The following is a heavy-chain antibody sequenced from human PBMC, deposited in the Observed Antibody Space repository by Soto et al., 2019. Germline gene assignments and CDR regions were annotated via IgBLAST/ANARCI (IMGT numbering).Heavy chain of an antibody. V-gene: IGHV3-23*01. CDR1: GFTFNNYA. Sequence: EVQLLESGGGLVQPGGSLRLSCAASGFTFNNYAMTWVRQAPGKGLEWVSTISGSDGSTYYADSVKGRLPISRDNSKNALYLQMSSLRAEDTALYYCVKDWTGDTCPCMDVWGQGTTVTVSS. J-gene: IGHJ6*01. CDR2: ISGSDGST. CDR3: VKDWTGDTCPCMDV. D-gene: IGHD2-8*02.